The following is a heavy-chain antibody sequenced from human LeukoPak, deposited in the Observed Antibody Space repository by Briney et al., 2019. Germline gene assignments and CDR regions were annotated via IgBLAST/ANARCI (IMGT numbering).Heavy chain of an antibody. CDR1: DFSLRSYS. J-gene: IGHJ3*02. V-gene: IGHV3-48*01. CDR2: INSGSSTI. CDR3: ARVLLERPGIDSFDM. Sequence: GGSLRLSCGASDFSLRSYSMDWVRQAPGKGLEWVSHINSGSSTIYYADSVKGRFTISRDNPGNSLYLHMNSLRAEDTAVYYCARVLLERPGIDSFDMWGQGTMVTVSS. D-gene: IGHD1-1*01.